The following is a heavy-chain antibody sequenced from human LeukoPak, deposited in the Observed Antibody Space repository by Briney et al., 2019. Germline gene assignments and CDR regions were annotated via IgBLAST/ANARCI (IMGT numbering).Heavy chain of an antibody. Sequence: GGSLRLSCAASGFTFSSYWMNWVRQAPGKVLEWVANINQDGSEKYYVDSVKGRLTISRHNGKNSLYMQVNSLRAEDTAVYYCAREGRGEYFDYWGQGTLVTVPS. CDR2: INQDGSEK. J-gene: IGHJ4*02. CDR3: AREGRGEYFDY. CDR1: GFTFSSYW. V-gene: IGHV3-7*01. D-gene: IGHD3-10*01.